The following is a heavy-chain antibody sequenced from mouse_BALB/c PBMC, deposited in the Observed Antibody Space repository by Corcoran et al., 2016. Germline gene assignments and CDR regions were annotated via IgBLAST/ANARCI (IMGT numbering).Heavy chain of an antibody. CDR2: IDPENGNT. CDR3: HITTVVEAY. V-gene: IGHV14-1*02. Sequence: EVQLQQSGAELVRPGALVKLSCKASGFNIKDYYMHWVKQRPEQGLEWIGWIDPENGNTIYDPKFQGKASITADTSSNTAYRQLSSLTSEDTAVYYCHITTVVEAYWGQGTLVTVSA. D-gene: IGHD1-1*01. CDR1: GFNIKDYY. J-gene: IGHJ3*01.